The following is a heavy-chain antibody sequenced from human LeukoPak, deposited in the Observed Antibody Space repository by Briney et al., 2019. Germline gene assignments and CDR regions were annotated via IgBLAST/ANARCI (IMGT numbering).Heavy chain of an antibody. V-gene: IGHV3-74*01. D-gene: IGHD6-6*01. CDR2: INSDGRST. Sequence: GGSLRLSCAASRFTFSTYWMHWVRQAPGKGLIWVSRINSDGRSTSYEDSVRGRFTISRDNAKNSLYLQMNSLRAEDTALYYCARVSYSSSYYFDYWGQGTQVTVSS. J-gene: IGHJ4*02. CDR3: ARVSYSSSYYFDY. CDR1: RFTFSTYW.